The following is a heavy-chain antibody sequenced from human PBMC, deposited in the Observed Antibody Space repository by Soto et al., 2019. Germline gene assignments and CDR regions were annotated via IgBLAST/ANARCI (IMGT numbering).Heavy chain of an antibody. CDR1: GGSISSYY. CDR3: ARDTMVRGVMGDYYYYGMDV. D-gene: IGHD3-10*01. J-gene: IGHJ6*02. Sequence: LSLTCTVSGGSISSYYWSWIRQPPGKGLEWIGYIYYSGSTNYNPSLKSRVTISVDTSKNQFSLKLSSVTAADTAVYYCARDTMVRGVMGDYYYYGMDVWGQGTTVTVSS. CDR2: IYYSGST. V-gene: IGHV4-59*01.